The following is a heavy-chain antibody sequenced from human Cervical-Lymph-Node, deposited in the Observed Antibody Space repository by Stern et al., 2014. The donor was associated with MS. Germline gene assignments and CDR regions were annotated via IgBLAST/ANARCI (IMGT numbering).Heavy chain of an antibody. J-gene: IGHJ4*02. CDR1: GVTFSGSA. CDR2: VRSKANNYAT. D-gene: IGHD1-1*01. Sequence: VQLVESGGGLVQPGGSLKLSCAVSGVTFSGSALHWVRQASGKGLEWIGRVRSKANNYATAYATSVKGRFTVSRDDSTSTAYLQMDSLKTEDTAIYYCKMGVTTFDYWGQGILVTVSS. CDR3: KMGVTTFDY. V-gene: IGHV3-73*01.